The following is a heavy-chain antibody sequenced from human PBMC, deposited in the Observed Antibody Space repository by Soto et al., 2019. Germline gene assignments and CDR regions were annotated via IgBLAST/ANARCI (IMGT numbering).Heavy chain of an antibody. D-gene: IGHD3-9*01. Sequence: SETLSLTCTVSGGSISSYYWSWIRQPAGKGLEWIGRIYTSGSTNYNPSLKSRVTMSVDTSKNQFSLKLSSVTAADTAVYYCARSGTNVLRYFGWLGGPEGYYGMDVWGQGTTVTVSS. CDR2: IYTSGST. J-gene: IGHJ6*02. CDR1: GGSISSYY. V-gene: IGHV4-4*07. CDR3: ARSGTNVLRYFGWLGGPEGYYGMDV.